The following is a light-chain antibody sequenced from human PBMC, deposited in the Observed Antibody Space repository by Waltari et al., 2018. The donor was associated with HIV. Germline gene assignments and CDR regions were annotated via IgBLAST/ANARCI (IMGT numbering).Light chain of an antibody. Sequence: QSALTQPASVSGSPGQSLTISCTGTSRDVGGYNYVSCYQNHPGKDPKIMIYEVSNRPSGVSNRVSVSKSGNTASLTIAGLQAEDEADYYCSSYTSSSTLTFGGGTKLTVL. CDR2: EVS. J-gene: IGLJ3*02. CDR1: SRDVGGYNY. V-gene: IGLV2-14*01. CDR3: SSYTSSSTLT.